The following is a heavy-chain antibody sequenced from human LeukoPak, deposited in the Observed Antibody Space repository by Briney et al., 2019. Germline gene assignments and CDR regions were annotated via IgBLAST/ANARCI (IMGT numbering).Heavy chain of an antibody. D-gene: IGHD1-26*01. Sequence: WETLSLTCTVSGASISSYYWPWIRQPPGKELEWVGHIYYSGSIYYNPSLESRVTISIDTSESQFSLKLASLTAADTAVYFWAGLQVGATALDDWGQGTLVTVSS. J-gene: IGHJ4*02. CDR2: IYYSGSI. CDR3: AGLQVGATALDD. V-gene: IGHV4-59*01. CDR1: GASISSYY.